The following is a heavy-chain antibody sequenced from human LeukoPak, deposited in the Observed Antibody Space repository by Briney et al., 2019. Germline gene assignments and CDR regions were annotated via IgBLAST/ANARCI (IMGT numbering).Heavy chain of an antibody. CDR1: GFSLSSFW. D-gene: IGHD1-26*01. Sequence: GGSLRLSCVASGFSLSSFWMNWVRQAPGKGLEWVASIKKDGSEKHYVDSVKARFTISRDNAKNSLYLEMNSLRAEDTAVYYCAWGGRRNAVGAAEYYFDYWGQGTLVTVSS. J-gene: IGHJ4*02. CDR3: AWGGRRNAVGAAEYYFDY. V-gene: IGHV3-7*03. CDR2: IKKDGSEK.